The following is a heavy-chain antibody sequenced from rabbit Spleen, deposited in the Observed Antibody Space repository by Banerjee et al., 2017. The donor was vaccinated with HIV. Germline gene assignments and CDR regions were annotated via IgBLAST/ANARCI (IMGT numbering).Heavy chain of an antibody. CDR1: GFSFSGGYY. Sequence: QSLEESGGDLVKPGASLTLTCTASGFSFSGGYYMCWVRQAPGKGLEWIASIYAGSSGSTYYASWAKGRFTISKTSSTTVTLQMTSLTAADTATYFCAREWYNDGYGYVELWGPGTLVTVS. D-gene: IGHD6-1*01. CDR3: AREWYNDGYGYVEL. CDR2: IYAGSSGST. V-gene: IGHV1S40*01. J-gene: IGHJ4*01.